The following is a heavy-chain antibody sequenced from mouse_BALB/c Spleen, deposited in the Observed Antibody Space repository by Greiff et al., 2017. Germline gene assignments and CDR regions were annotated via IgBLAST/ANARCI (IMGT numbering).Heavy chain of an antibody. J-gene: IGHJ2*01. V-gene: IGHV5-9*03. D-gene: IGHD1-1*01. Sequence: EVMLVESGGGLVKPGGSLKLSCAASGFTFSSYTMSWVRQTPEKRLEWVATISSGGGNTYYPDSVKGRFTISRDTAENNLYLQMSSLRSEDTALYYCARYRYYGSGHYYFDYWGQGTTLTVSA. CDR2: ISSGGGNT. CDR3: ARYRYYGSGHYYFDY. CDR1: GFTFSSYT.